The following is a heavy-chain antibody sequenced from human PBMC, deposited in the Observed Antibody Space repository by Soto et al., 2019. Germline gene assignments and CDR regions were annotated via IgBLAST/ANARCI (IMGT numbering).Heavy chain of an antibody. CDR1: GFTFSSYS. J-gene: IGHJ5*02. D-gene: IGHD3-22*01. V-gene: IGHV3-21*01. Sequence: EVQLVESGGGLVKPGGSLRLSCAASGFTFSSYSMNWVRQAPGKGLEWVSSISSSGTYVYYADSVKGRFTISRDNAKNSLYLQITSLRAEDTAVYYCARAKYYYDSHTGGWFDPWGQGTLVTVAS. CDR3: ARAKYYYDSHTGGWFDP. CDR2: ISSSGTYV.